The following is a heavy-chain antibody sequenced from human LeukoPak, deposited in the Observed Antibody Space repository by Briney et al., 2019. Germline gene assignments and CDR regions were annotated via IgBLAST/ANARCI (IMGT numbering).Heavy chain of an antibody. Sequence: GGSLRLSCAASGFTVSSTYMAWVRQAPGEGLEWVSIFVSGGTTYYADSVKGRFTISRDSSKNTLYLQMNSLRAEDTAVYYCASRLGWFDPWGQGTLVTVSS. CDR1: GFTVSSTY. V-gene: IGHV3-53*01. J-gene: IGHJ5*02. D-gene: IGHD7-27*01. CDR2: FVSGGTT. CDR3: ASRLGWFDP.